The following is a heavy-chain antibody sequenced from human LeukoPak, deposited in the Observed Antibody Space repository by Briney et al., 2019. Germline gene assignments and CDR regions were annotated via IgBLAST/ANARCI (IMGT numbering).Heavy chain of an antibody. V-gene: IGHV1-2*04. Sequence: ASVKVSCKASGYTFTDYYMQWVRQAPGQGLEWMGWINPNSGGTHYVQRFQGWVTMTRDTSISTAYMELSRLTSDDTAVYYCARDRYYGLGTHPEGGSLDVWGQGTTVIVSS. CDR1: GYTFTDYY. D-gene: IGHD3-10*01. CDR3: ARDRYYGLGTHPEGGSLDV. CDR2: INPNSGGT. J-gene: IGHJ6*02.